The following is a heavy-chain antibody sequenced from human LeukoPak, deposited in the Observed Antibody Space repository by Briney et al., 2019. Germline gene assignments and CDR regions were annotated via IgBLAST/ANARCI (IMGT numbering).Heavy chain of an antibody. CDR1: GFTFNNAW. CDR2: IKSKTDGDTT. Sequence: GGSLRLSCAASGFTFNNAWMSWVRQAPGKGLEWVGRIKSKTDGDTTNYAAPVKGRFTISTDDSKNTLYLQMNSLKTEDTAVYYCTTAGYCSSTSCYAGLDYWGQGTLVTASS. J-gene: IGHJ4*02. CDR3: TTAGYCSSTSCYAGLDY. D-gene: IGHD2-2*01. V-gene: IGHV3-15*01.